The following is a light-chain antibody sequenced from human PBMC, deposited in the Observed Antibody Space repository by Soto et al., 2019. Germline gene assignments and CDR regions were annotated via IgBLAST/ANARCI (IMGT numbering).Light chain of an antibody. V-gene: IGLV1-40*01. CDR1: SSNNGAGFD. CDR3: QSYDSSLSGAV. Sequence: APGGGGRLTKKRSSSNNGAGFDVHWYQQVPGTVPKLLIYGNSNRPSGVPDRFSGSKSGTSASLAITGLQAEDEADYYCQSYDSSLSGAVFGTGTKVTVL. CDR2: GNS. J-gene: IGLJ1*01.